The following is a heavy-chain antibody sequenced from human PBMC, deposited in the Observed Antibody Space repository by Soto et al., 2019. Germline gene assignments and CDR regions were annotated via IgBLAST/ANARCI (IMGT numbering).Heavy chain of an antibody. CDR3: ARAWRGFSSLRGDYYYYMDV. V-gene: IGHV3-21*01. CDR1: GFTFSSYS. D-gene: IGHD3-10*01. Sequence: GGSLRLSCAAAGFTFSSYSMNWVRQAPGKGLEWVSSISSSSSYIYYADSVKGRFTISRDNAKNSLYLQMNSLRAEDTAVYYCARAWRGFSSLRGDYYYYMDVWGRGTTVTVSS. CDR2: ISSSSSYI. J-gene: IGHJ6*03.